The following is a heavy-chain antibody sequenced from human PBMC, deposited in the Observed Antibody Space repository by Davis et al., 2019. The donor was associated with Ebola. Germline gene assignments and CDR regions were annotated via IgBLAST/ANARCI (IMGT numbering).Heavy chain of an antibody. CDR2: IYYSGST. J-gene: IGHJ4*02. CDR1: GGSISSGDYY. Sequence: MPSETLSLTCTVSGGSISSGDYYWSWIRQPPGKGLEWIGYIYYSGSTNYNPSLESRVTVSVDTSKNQFSLKMRSVTAADTAVYYCARERAHEYGDYSFDSWGQGTLVTVSS. D-gene: IGHD4-17*01. CDR3: ARERAHEYGDYSFDS. V-gene: IGHV4-30-4*01.